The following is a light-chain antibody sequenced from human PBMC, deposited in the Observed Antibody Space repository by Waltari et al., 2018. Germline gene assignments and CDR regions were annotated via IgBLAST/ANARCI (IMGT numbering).Light chain of an antibody. CDR1: QSVSRS. V-gene: IGKV3-20*01. J-gene: IGKJ1*01. CDR3: QHYVRLPGS. Sequence: EIVLTQSPVTLSLSPGERATLSCRASQSVSRSLAWYQQKPGQAPRLLIYGASSRATGVPDRFSGSGSGTDFSLTISRLEPEDFAVYYCQHYVRLPGSFGQGTKVAIK. CDR2: GAS.